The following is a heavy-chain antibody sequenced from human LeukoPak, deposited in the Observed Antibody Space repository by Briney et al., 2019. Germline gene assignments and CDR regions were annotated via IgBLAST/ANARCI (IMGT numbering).Heavy chain of an antibody. CDR3: ARRYFDY. Sequence: GGSLRLSCAASGFTFSNYWMHWVRQAPGKGLEWVANIKQDGTEKYYVDSVKGRFTISRDNAKNSLYLQMNSLRAEDTAVYYCARRYFDYWGQGTLVTVSS. CDR2: IKQDGTEK. J-gene: IGHJ4*02. CDR1: GFTFSNYW. V-gene: IGHV3-7*03.